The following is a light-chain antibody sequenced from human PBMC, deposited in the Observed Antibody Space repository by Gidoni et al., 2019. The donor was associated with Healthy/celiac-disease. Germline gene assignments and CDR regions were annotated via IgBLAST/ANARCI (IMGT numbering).Light chain of an antibody. CDR1: QSVLYSSNNKNY. CDR3: QQYYSTPWT. Sequence: TINCKSSQSVLYSSNNKNYLAWYQQKPGQPPKLLIYWASTRESGVPDRFSGSGSGTDFTLTISSLQAEDVAVYYCQQYYSTPWTFGQGTKVEIK. CDR2: WAS. J-gene: IGKJ1*01. V-gene: IGKV4-1*01.